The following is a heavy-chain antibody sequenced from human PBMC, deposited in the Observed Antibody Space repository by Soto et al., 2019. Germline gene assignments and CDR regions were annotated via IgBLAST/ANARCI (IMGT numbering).Heavy chain of an antibody. V-gene: IGHV4-59*01. J-gene: IGHJ6*02. CDR3: ARHLLIAVAGRDYYYGMDV. D-gene: IGHD6-19*01. CDR1: GGSISSYY. CDR2: IYYSGST. Sequence: SETLSLTCTVSGGSISSYYWSWIRQPPGKGLEWIGYIYYSGSTNYNPSLKSRVTISVDTSKNQFSLKLSSVTAADTAVYYCARHLLIAVAGRDYYYGMDVWGQGTTVTVSS.